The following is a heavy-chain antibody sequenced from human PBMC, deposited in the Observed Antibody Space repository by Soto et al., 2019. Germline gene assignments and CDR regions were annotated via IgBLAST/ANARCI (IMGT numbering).Heavy chain of an antibody. CDR3: ARHLSSAYDSNASDI. CDR1: GGSISSSSYH. J-gene: IGHJ3*02. V-gene: IGHV4-39*01. Sequence: SETLSLTCTVSGGSISSSSYHWGWIRQPPGKGLEWIGSIYYSGSTYYNPSLKSRVTISVDTSKNQFSLKLSSVTAADTAVYYCARHLSSAYDSNASDIWGQGTMVTVS. D-gene: IGHD5-12*01. CDR2: IYYSGST.